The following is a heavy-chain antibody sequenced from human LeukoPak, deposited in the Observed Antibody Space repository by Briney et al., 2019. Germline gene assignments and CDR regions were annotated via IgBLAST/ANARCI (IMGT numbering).Heavy chain of an antibody. Sequence: GSLRLSCAASGFTFSSYSMNWVRQAPGKGLEWVASITTGGTYMYYADSVQGRFTISRDNAKNSLYLQMNSLRAEDTAVYYCARVLGGWYSVYWGQGTLVTVSS. CDR2: ITTGGTYM. D-gene: IGHD6-19*01. CDR3: ARVLGGWYSVY. V-gene: IGHV3-21*01. J-gene: IGHJ4*02. CDR1: GFTFSSYS.